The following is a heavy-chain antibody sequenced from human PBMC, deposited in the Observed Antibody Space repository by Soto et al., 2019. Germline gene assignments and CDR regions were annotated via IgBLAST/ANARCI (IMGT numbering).Heavy chain of an antibody. CDR2: IYPGDSDT. V-gene: IGHV5-51*01. Sequence: GESLKISCKGFGYSFTNYWIGWVRQMPGKGLEWMAIIYPGDSDTRYSPSFQGRVTLSADKSISTAYVQWSSLEASDTAMYYCARRAPGADSGGYDTWGQGTLVTVSS. D-gene: IGHD3-22*01. CDR1: GYSFTNYW. J-gene: IGHJ5*02. CDR3: ARRAPGADSGGYDT.